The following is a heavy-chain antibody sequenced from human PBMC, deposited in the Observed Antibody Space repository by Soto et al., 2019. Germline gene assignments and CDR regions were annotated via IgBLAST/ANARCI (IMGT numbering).Heavy chain of an antibody. V-gene: IGHV1-58*01. CDR1: GLTFTSSA. CDR2: IVVGSGNT. D-gene: IGHD6-25*01. J-gene: IGHJ3*02. Sequence: QMQLVQSGPEVKKPGTSVKVSCKASGLTFTSSAVQRVRQARGQRLEWIGWIVVGSGNTNYAQKFQERVTITRDMSTSTAYMELSSLRSEDTAVYYCAAPSGMGDTFDIWGQGTMVTVSS. CDR3: AAPSGMGDTFDI.